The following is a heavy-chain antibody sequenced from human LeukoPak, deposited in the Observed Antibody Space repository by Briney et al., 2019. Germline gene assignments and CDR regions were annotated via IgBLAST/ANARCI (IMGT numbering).Heavy chain of an antibody. J-gene: IGHJ5*02. D-gene: IGHD3-3*01. CDR1: GFTFSSYG. CDR3: ARENYDFWSGYSNWFDP. Sequence: PGRSLRLSCAASGFTFSSYGMHWVRQAPGKGLEWVAVISYDGSNKYYADSVKGRFTISRDNSKNTLYLQMNSLRAEDTAVYYCARENYDFWSGYSNWFDPWGQGTLVTVSS. CDR2: ISYDGSNK. V-gene: IGHV3-30*03.